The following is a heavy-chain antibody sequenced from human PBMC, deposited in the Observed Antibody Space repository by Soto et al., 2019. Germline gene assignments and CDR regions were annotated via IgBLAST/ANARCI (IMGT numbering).Heavy chain of an antibody. CDR3: ARDPPATRHGMDV. CDR2: IYSGGST. CDR1: GFTVSSNY. Sequence: EVQLVETGGGLIQPGGSLRLSCAASGFTVSSNYMSWVRQAPGKGLEWVSVIYSGGSTYYADSVRGRFTISRDNSKYTLYLQMKSLRAEHTAVYYCARDPPATRHGMDVWCQGTTVTVSS. J-gene: IGHJ6*02. V-gene: IGHV3-53*02.